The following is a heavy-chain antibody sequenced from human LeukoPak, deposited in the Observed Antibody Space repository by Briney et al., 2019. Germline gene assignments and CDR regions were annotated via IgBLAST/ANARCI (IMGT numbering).Heavy chain of an antibody. CDR1: GFTFSSYS. CDR2: ISSSSSYI. Sequence: GGSLRLSCAASGFTFSSYSMNWVRQAPGKGLEWVSSISSSSSYIYYADSVKGRFTISRDNAKNSLYLQMNSLRAEDTAVYYCARSEVVLAAENDYWGQGTLVTVSS. V-gene: IGHV3-21*01. D-gene: IGHD2-2*01. J-gene: IGHJ4*02. CDR3: ARSEVVLAAENDY.